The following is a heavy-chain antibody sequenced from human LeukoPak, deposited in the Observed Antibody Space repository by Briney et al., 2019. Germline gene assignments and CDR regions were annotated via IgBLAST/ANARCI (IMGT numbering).Heavy chain of an antibody. CDR2: ISSSGSTI. Sequence: GGSLRLSCTASGFTFSSYEMNWVRQAPGKGLEWVSYISSSGSTIYYADSVKGRFTISRDNAKNSLYLQMNSLRAEDTAVYYCARGPYASGTYGRRGWVHYMDVWGKGTTVTISS. CDR3: ARGPYASGTYGRRGWVHYMDV. J-gene: IGHJ6*03. CDR1: GFTFSSYE. D-gene: IGHD3-10*01. V-gene: IGHV3-48*03.